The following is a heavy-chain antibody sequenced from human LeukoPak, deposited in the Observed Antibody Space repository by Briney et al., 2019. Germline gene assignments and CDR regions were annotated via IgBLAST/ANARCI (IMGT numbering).Heavy chain of an antibody. V-gene: IGHV4-34*01. CDR1: GGSFSGYY. Sequence: SETLSLTCAVYGGSFSGYYWSWIRQPPGKGLEWIGEINHSGSTNYNPSLKSRVTISVDTSKNQFSLKLSSVTAADTAVYFCARDCSDSRGWYSDYWGQGSLVTVSS. CDR3: ARDCSDSRGWYSDY. D-gene: IGHD6-19*01. CDR2: INHSGST. J-gene: IGHJ4*02.